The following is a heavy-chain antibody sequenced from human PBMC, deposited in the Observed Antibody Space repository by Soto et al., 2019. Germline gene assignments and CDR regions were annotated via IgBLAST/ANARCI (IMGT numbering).Heavy chain of an antibody. Sequence: QVQLVQSGAEVKKPGASVKVSCKASGYAFTSYAMHWVRQAPGQRLEWMGWINASNGNTKYSQKFQGRVTITRDTSASTAYMELSSLRSEDTAVYYCARGGHYDFWSGYYPNWFDPWGQGTLVTVSS. CDR1: GYAFTSYA. V-gene: IGHV1-3*01. D-gene: IGHD3-3*01. J-gene: IGHJ5*02. CDR3: ARGGHYDFWSGYYPNWFDP. CDR2: INASNGNT.